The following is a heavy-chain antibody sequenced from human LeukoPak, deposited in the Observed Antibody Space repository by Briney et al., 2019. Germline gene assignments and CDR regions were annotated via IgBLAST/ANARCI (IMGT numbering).Heavy chain of an antibody. Sequence: GGSLRLSCAASGFIFSRYAMNWVRQAPGKGLEWVSVLYSSGSTFYADSVKGRFTISRDNSKNTVFLHMNNLRAGDTAFYYCARGAVTRDFDYWGQGTLVTVSS. CDR1: GFIFSRYA. V-gene: IGHV3-23*05. CDR3: ARGAVTRDFDY. J-gene: IGHJ4*02. D-gene: IGHD4-17*01. CDR2: LYSSGST.